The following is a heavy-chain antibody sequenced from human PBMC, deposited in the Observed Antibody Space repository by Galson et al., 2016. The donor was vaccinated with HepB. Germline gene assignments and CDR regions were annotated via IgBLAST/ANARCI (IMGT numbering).Heavy chain of an antibody. CDR1: GFTLIDLS. CDR2: RDLEDGEI. D-gene: IGHD3-10*01. J-gene: IGHJ4*02. V-gene: IGHV1-24*01. Sequence: SVKVSCKVSGFTLIDLSMHWVRQAPGKGLEWMGGRDLEDGEIIYAQKFQGRVTMTEDTSTDTAYMELGGLTSDDTAVYYCITDGGNWGQGTLVTVSS. CDR3: ITDGGN.